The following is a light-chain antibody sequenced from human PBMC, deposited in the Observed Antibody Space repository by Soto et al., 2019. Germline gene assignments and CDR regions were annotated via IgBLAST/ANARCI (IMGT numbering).Light chain of an antibody. J-gene: IGKJ4*01. V-gene: IGKV1-33*01. CDR2: DAS. Sequence: DTPMTQSPSSLSASVGDRVSITCQASQGIANFLNWYQQKPGKAPKLLIYDASKLESGVPSRFSGSGFGTDFTFTITNLQPDDIATYFCQQYDHFPLTFGGGTKVDIK. CDR1: QGIANF. CDR3: QQYDHFPLT.